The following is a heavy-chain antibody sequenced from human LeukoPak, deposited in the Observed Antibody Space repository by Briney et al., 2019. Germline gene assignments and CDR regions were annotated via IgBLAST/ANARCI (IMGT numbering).Heavy chain of an antibody. V-gene: IGHV3-23*01. Sequence: PSETLSLTCAVYGGSFSGYYWSWIRQPPGKGLEWVSAISGSGGSTYYADSVKGRFTISRDNSKKTLYLQMNSLRDGDTAVYYCAKDWGDVGNWFDPWGQGTLVTVSS. J-gene: IGHJ5*02. CDR2: ISGSGGST. CDR3: AKDWGDVGNWFDP. CDR1: GGSFSGYY. D-gene: IGHD2-21*01.